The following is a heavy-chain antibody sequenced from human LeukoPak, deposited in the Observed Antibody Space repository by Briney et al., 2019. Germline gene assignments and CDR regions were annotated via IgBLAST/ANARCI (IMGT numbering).Heavy chain of an antibody. D-gene: IGHD2-2*01. J-gene: IGHJ4*02. CDR2: IYTSGST. Sequence: SETLSLTCTVSGGSISSGSYYWSWIRQPAGKGLEWIGRIYTSGSTNYNPSLKSRVTISVDTSKNQFSLKLSSVTAADTAVYYCASMYCSSTSCYYVDYWGQGTLVTVSS. V-gene: IGHV4-61*02. CDR1: GGSISSGSYY. CDR3: ASMYCSSTSCYYVDY.